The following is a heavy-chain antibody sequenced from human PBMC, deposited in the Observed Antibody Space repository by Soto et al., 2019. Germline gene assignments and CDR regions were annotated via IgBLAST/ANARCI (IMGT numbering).Heavy chain of an antibody. J-gene: IGHJ6*02. Sequence: PGETLKISCKGSGYSFTSYWINWVRQMPGKGLEWMGRIDPSDSYTNYSPSFQGHVTISADKSISTAYLQWSSLKASDTAMYYCARLAMATRRGYYGMDVWGQGTTVTVSS. CDR3: ARLAMATRRGYYGMDV. V-gene: IGHV5-10-1*01. D-gene: IGHD5-12*01. CDR2: IDPSDSYT. CDR1: GYSFTSYW.